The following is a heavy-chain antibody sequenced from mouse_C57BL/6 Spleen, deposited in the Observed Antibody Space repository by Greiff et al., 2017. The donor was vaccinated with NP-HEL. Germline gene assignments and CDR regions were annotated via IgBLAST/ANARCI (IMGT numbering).Heavy chain of an antibody. Sequence: EVQLQQSGPELVKPGASVKISCKASGYTFTDYYMNWVKQSHGKSLEWIGDINPNNGGTSYNQKFKGKATLTVDKSSSTAYMELRSLTSEDSAVYYCARCQYDYDGDGYAMDYWGQGTSVTVSS. CDR3: ARCQYDYDGDGYAMDY. CDR1: GYTFTDYY. D-gene: IGHD2-4*01. J-gene: IGHJ4*01. V-gene: IGHV1-26*01. CDR2: INPNNGGT.